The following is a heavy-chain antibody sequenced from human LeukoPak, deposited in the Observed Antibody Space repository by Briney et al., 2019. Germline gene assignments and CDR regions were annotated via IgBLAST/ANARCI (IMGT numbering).Heavy chain of an antibody. CDR3: AIYFGDYVSVFFDV. V-gene: IGHV4-39*01. CDR2: IYYSGST. J-gene: IGHJ2*01. Sequence: SETLSLTCTVSGASISSNKYYWGWIRQPPGTGLEWIGSIYYSGSTYYNPSLKSRVTISVETSDNQFFLKLNSVTAADTAVYYCAIYFGDYVSVFFDVWGRGTLVTVSS. D-gene: IGHD4-17*01. CDR1: GASISSNKYY.